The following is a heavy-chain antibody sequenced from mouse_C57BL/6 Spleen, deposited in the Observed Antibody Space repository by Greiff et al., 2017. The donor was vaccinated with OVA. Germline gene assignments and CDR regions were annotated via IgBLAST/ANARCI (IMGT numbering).Heavy chain of an antibody. Sequence: EVKLVESGGGLVKPGGSLKLSCAASGFTFSDYGMYWVRQAPEKGLEWVAYISSGSSYIYYADTVKGRFTISRDNARNTLYLHMSSLKSEDTAMYYCTRRGYYGSSSYYYAMDYWGQGTSVTVSS. D-gene: IGHD1-1*01. J-gene: IGHJ4*01. V-gene: IGHV5-17*03. CDR3: TRRGYYGSSSYYYAMDY. CDR1: GFTFSDYG. CDR2: ISSGSSYI.